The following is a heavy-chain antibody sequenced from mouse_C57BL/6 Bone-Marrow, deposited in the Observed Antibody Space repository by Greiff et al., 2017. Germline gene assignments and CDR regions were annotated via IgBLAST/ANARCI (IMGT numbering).Heavy chain of an antibody. J-gene: IGHJ4*01. CDR1: GFSLTSYG. CDR2: IWSGGGT. CDR3: ARKDYGYDYAMDY. V-gene: IGHV2-2*01. Sequence: VQLQQSGPGLVQPSQSLSITCTVSGFSLTSYGVHWVRQSPGKGLEWLGVIWSGGGTDYNAAFISRLSISKDNSKSQVFFKMNSLQADDTAIYYCARKDYGYDYAMDYWGQGTSVTVSS. D-gene: IGHD2-2*01.